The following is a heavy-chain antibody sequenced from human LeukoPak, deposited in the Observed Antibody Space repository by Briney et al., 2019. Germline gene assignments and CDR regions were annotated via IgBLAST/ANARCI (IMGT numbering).Heavy chain of an antibody. CDR3: VTGGGYNGLDY. V-gene: IGHV3-15*01. D-gene: IGHD5-12*01. CDR1: GXPFXSYW. CDR2: XLSXAXXXXX. Sequence: PGGSLRLSCVASGXPFXSYWMNWVRQAPGXGLXXXXXXLSXAXXXXXXXXXXXXXXXXXSRDDSKNTLXLQMSSLKTEDTAVYYCVTGGGYNGLDYWGQGALVTVSS. J-gene: IGHJ4*02.